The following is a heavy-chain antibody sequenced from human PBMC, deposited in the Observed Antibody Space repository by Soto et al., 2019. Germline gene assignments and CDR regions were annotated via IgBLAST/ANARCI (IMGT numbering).Heavy chain of an antibody. Sequence: EVQLVESGGDLVQPGGSLRLSCAASGFTFNVYYMTWVRQAPGRGLEWVASINKDGSEQYYVDSVKGRFTISRDNAKNSLYLQMNSLRAEDTALYYCSRENWFPDYWGQGTLVTVSS. CDR1: GFTFNVYY. CDR3: SRENWFPDY. J-gene: IGHJ4*02. CDR2: INKDGSEQ. D-gene: IGHD3-10*01. V-gene: IGHV3-7*03.